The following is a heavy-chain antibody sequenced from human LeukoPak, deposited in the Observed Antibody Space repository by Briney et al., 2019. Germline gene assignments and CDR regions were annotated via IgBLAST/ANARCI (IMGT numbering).Heavy chain of an antibody. J-gene: IGHJ2*01. Sequence: SETLSLTCTVSGGSTSSYYWSWIRQPPGKGLEWIGYIYYSGSTNYNPSLKSRVTISVDTSKNQFSLKLSSVTAADTAVYYCARIGVVVVAATPNWYFDLWGRGTLVTVSS. CDR2: IYYSGST. D-gene: IGHD2-15*01. CDR3: ARIGVVVVAATPNWYFDL. V-gene: IGHV4-59*01. CDR1: GGSTSSYY.